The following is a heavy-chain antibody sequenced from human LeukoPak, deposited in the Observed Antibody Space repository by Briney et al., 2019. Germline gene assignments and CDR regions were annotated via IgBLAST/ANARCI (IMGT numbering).Heavy chain of an antibody. CDR2: ISSSGSTI. CDR1: GFTFSDYY. D-gene: IGHD6-13*01. Sequence: GGSLRLSCAASGFTFSDYYMSWIRQAPGKGLEWVSYISSSGSTIYYADSVKGRFTISRDNAKNSLYLQMNSLRAEDTAVYYCATLGYSSSWYSFDYWGQGTLVTVSS. CDR3: ATLGYSSSWYSFDY. J-gene: IGHJ4*02. V-gene: IGHV3-11*04.